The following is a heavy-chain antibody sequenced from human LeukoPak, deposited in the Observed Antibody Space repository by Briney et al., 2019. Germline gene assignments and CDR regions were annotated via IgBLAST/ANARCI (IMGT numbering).Heavy chain of an antibody. V-gene: IGHV3-23*01. J-gene: IGHJ6*03. D-gene: IGHD2-15*01. CDR2: ISGSGGST. CDR3: ARVAEYCSGGSCQGDYYYMDV. CDR1: GFTFSSYA. Sequence: GGSLRLSCAASGFTFSSYAMSWVRQAPGKGLEWVSAISGSGGSTYYADSVKGRFTISRDNSKNTLYLQMNSLRAEDTAVYYCARVAEYCSGGSCQGDYYYMDVWGKGTTVTVSS.